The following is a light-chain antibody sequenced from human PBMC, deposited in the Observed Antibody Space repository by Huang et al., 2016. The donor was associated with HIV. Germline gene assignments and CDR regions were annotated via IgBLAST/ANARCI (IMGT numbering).Light chain of an antibody. Sequence: IVVTQSPDSLAVSLGERAAINCKSSQSVLYSSNNNNYLAWYQQKPGKSPALLIYCASTRPPGVPARFNGSGSGTDFTLSISSLQAEDVALYYCQQYFRTPLTFGGGTRVDVK. CDR3: QQYFRTPLT. J-gene: IGKJ4*01. CDR1: QSVLYSSNNNNY. V-gene: IGKV4-1*01. CDR2: CAS.